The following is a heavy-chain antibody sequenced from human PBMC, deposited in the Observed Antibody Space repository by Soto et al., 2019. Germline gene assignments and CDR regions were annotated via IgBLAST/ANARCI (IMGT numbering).Heavy chain of an antibody. D-gene: IGHD2-2*03. Sequence: SVKVSCKASGGTFSSYAISWVRQAPGQGLEWMGGIIPIFGTANYAQKFQGRVTITADESTSTAYMELSSLRSEDTAVYYCARKVDIVVVPAALDYYYYGMDVWGQGTTVTVYS. CDR3: ARKVDIVVVPAALDYYYYGMDV. J-gene: IGHJ6*02. CDR1: GGTFSSYA. V-gene: IGHV1-69*13. CDR2: IIPIFGTA.